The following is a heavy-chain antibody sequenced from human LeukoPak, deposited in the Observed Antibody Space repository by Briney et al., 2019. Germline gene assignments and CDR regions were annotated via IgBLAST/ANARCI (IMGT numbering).Heavy chain of an antibody. V-gene: IGHV3-30*03. D-gene: IGHD2-15*01. J-gene: IGHJ6*02. Sequence: GGSLRLSCAASGFTFSSYAMSWVRQAPGKGLEWVAVISYDGSNEYYADSVKGRFTISRDNSKNTLYLQMNSLRAEDTAVYYCARAMVVAPLNYNYGMDVWGQGTTVTVS. CDR3: ARAMVVAPLNYNYGMDV. CDR1: GFTFSSYA. CDR2: ISYDGSNE.